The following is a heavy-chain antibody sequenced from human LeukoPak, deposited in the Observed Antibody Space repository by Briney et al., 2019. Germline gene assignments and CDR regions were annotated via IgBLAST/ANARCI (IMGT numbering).Heavy chain of an antibody. CDR2: INHSGST. Sequence: SETLSLTCAVYGGSFSGYYWSWIRQPPGKGLEWIGEINHSGSTNYNPSLKSRVTISVDTSKNQFSLKLSSVTAADTAVYYCARGPYYGSGSYYNVVSYLDYWGQGTLVTVSS. D-gene: IGHD3-10*01. CDR1: GGSFSGYY. CDR3: ARGPYYGSGSYYNVVSYLDY. V-gene: IGHV4-34*01. J-gene: IGHJ4*02.